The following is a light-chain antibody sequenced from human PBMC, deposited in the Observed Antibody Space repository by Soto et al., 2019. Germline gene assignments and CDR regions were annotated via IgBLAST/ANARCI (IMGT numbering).Light chain of an antibody. V-gene: IGKV1-5*03. CDR1: QTISSW. J-gene: IGKJ1*01. Sequence: DIQMTQSPSTLSGSVGDRVTITCRASQTISSWLAWYQQKPGKAPKLLIYKASTLRSGVPSRFSGSGSRTEFTPTISSLQPDDFATYYCQHYNSYSEAFGQGAKVDIK. CDR3: QHYNSYSEA. CDR2: KAS.